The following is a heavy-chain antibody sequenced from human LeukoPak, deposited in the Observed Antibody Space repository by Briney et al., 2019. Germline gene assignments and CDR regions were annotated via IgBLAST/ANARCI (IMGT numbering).Heavy chain of an antibody. CDR2: INHSGST. J-gene: IGHJ5*02. Sequence: SETLSLNCAVYGGSFSGYYWSWIRQPPGKGLEWIGEINHSGSTNYNPSLKSRVTISVDTSKNQFSLKLSSVTAADTAVYYCARVIPMVRGVSTWGQGTLVTVSS. D-gene: IGHD3-10*01. V-gene: IGHV4-34*01. CDR1: GGSFSGYY. CDR3: ARVIPMVRGVST.